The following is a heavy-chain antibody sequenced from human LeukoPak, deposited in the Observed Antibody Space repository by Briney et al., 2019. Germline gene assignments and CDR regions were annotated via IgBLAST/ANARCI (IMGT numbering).Heavy chain of an antibody. CDR2: FDPEDGET. Sequence: ASVKVSCKVSGYTLTELSMHWVRQAPGKGLEWMGGFDPEDGETIYAQKFRGRVTMTEDTSTDTAYMELSSLRSEDTAVYYCATARSHYDILTGYYSPYFDYWGQGTLVTVSS. CDR1: GYTLTELS. V-gene: IGHV1-24*01. D-gene: IGHD3-9*01. CDR3: ATARSHYDILTGYYSPYFDY. J-gene: IGHJ4*02.